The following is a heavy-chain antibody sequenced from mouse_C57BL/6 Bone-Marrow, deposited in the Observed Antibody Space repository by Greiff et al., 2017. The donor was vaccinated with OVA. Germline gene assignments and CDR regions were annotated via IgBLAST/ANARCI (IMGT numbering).Heavy chain of an antibody. Sequence: VQLKESGGGLVKPGGSLKLSCAASGFTFSSYAMSWVRQTPEKRLEWVATISDGGSYTYYPDNVKGRFTISRDNAKNNLYLQMSHLKSEDTAMYYCAREGYSNYDYAMDYWGQGTSVTVSS. CDR2: ISDGGSYT. CDR3: AREGYSNYDYAMDY. CDR1: GFTFSSYA. D-gene: IGHD2-5*01. V-gene: IGHV5-4*01. J-gene: IGHJ4*01.